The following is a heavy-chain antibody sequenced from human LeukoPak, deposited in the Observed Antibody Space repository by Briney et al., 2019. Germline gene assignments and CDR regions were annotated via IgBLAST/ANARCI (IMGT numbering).Heavy chain of an antibody. CDR2: INHSGST. D-gene: IGHD3-22*01. Sequence: SETLSLTCTVSGGSISSYYWSWIRQPPGKGLEWVGEINHSGSTNYNPSLKGRVSMSVDTSKNQFSLNLSSMTAADTALYYCAGARSDYYDSSTYYHYYYMDVWGKGTTVTVSS. V-gene: IGHV4-59*12. J-gene: IGHJ6*03. CDR1: GGSISSYY. CDR3: AGARSDYYDSSTYYHYYYMDV.